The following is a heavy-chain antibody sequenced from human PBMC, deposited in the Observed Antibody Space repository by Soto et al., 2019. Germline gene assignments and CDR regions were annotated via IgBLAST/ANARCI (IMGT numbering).Heavy chain of an antibody. V-gene: IGHV1-2*04. Sequence: ASVKVSCKASGYSFTDYHIHWVRQAPGQGLEWLGRINPKSGGTSTAQKFQGWVTMTRDRSISTVYMELTRLRSDDTAVYFCARGHSTDCSNGVCSFFYNHDMDVWGQGTTVTVSS. CDR2: INPKSGGT. CDR3: ARGHSTDCSNGVCSFFYNHDMDV. CDR1: GYSFTDYH. D-gene: IGHD2-8*01. J-gene: IGHJ6*02.